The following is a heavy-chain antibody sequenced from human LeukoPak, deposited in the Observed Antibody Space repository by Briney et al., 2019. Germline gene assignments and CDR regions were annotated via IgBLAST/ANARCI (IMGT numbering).Heavy chain of an antibody. CDR1: GGTFSSYA. J-gene: IGHJ4*02. CDR2: IIPILGIA. Sequence: ASVKVSCKASGGTFSSYAISWVRQAPGQGLEWMGRIIPILGIANYAQKFQGRVTITADKSTSTAYMELSSLRSEDTAVYYCARDGDDSSGFHHDYWGQGTLVTVSS. CDR3: ARDGDDSSGFHHDY. D-gene: IGHD3-22*01. V-gene: IGHV1-69*04.